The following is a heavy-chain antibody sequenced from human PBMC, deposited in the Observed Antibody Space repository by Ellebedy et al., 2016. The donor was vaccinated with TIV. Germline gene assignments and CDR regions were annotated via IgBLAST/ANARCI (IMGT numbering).Heavy chain of an antibody. CDR2: TRNKVNSYTT. J-gene: IGHJ2*01. D-gene: IGHD6-13*01. V-gene: IGHV3-72*01. Sequence: GESLKISCAASGFTFSDHYMDWVRQAPGKGLEWVGRTRNKVNSYTTDYAASVKGRFTISRDDSKSSLYLQMNSLKTEDTAVYYCARVWYPSGTYWYFDLWGRGTLVTVSS. CDR1: GFTFSDHY. CDR3: ARVWYPSGTYWYFDL.